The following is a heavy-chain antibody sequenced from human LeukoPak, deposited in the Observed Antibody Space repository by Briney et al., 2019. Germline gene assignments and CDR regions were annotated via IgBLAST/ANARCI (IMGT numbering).Heavy chain of an antibody. D-gene: IGHD1-7*01. CDR1: GFAFSNFA. J-gene: IGHJ4*02. CDR3: ASVDNWNYGSPFDY. Sequence: GGSLRLSCAASGFAFSNFAMSWVRQAPGKGLEWVSAISGSVGSTYYADSVKGRFTISRDNAKNSLYLQMNSLRAEDTAVYYCASVDNWNYGSPFDYWGQGTLVTVSS. V-gene: IGHV3-23*01. CDR2: ISGSVGST.